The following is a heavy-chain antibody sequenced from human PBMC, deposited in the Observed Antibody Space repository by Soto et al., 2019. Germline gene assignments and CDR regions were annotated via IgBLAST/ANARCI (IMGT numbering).Heavy chain of an antibody. J-gene: IGHJ6*02. CDR3: ARDLVGGDYYYYYGMDV. CDR2: IIPILGIA. V-gene: IGHV1-69*04. CDR1: GGTFSSYT. D-gene: IGHD2-15*01. Sequence: ASVKVSCKASGGTFSSYTISWVRQAPGQGLEWMGRIIPILGIANYAQKLQGRVTMTTDTSTSTAYMELRSLRSDDTAVYYCARDLVGGDYYYYYGMDVWGQGTTVTVSS.